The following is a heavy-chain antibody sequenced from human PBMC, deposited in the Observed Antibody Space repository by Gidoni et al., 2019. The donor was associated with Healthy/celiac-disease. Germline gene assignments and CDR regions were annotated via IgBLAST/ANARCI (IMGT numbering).Heavy chain of an antibody. CDR3: ARAEQLLRWRSGTAFDY. Sequence: QVQLVQSGAEVKKPGSSVKVSCKASGGTFGSYAISWVRQAPGQGLEWMGGIIPIFGTANYAQKFQGRVTITADESTSTAYMELISLRSEDTAVYYCARAEQLLRWRSGTAFDYWGQGTLVTVSS. CDR1: GGTFGSYA. CDR2: IIPIFGTA. V-gene: IGHV1-69*01. D-gene: IGHD1-26*01. J-gene: IGHJ4*02.